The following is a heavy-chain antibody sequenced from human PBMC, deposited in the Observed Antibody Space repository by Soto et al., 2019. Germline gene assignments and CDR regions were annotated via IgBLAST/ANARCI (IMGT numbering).Heavy chain of an antibody. J-gene: IGHJ6*02. V-gene: IGHV1-2*04. CDR2: INPNGGGT. CDR3: ARRITIFGVVYMDV. D-gene: IGHD3-3*01. CDR1: GYTFTGYY. Sequence: ASVKVSCKASGYTFTGYYMHWVRQAPGQGLEWMGWINPNGGGTSYAQKFQGWVTMTRDTSTSTVYMELSSLRSEDTAVYYCARRITIFGVVYMDVWGQGNTVTVSS.